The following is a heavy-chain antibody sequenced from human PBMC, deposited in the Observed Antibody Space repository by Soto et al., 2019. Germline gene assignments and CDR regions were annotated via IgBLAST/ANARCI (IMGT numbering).Heavy chain of an antibody. CDR2: IYYNGNT. J-gene: IGHJ4*02. D-gene: IGHD5-18*01. CDR1: GDSISSYY. CDR3: ARAPSYSSPYYFDY. Sequence: SETLSLTCTVSGDSISSYYWSWIRQPPEKGLEWIGYIYYNGNTNYNPSLKSRVIISVDTSKNQFSLKLSSVTAADTAVYYCARAPSYSSPYYFDYWGQGALVTVSS. V-gene: IGHV4-59*01.